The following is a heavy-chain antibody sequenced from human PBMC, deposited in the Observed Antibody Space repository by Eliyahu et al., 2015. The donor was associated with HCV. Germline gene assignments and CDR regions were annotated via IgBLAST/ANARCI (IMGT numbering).Heavy chain of an antibody. D-gene: IGHD2-15*01. CDR1: GGXISSSTYY. V-gene: IGHV4-39*01. Sequence: QLQLQESGPGLVKPSXTLSLTCTVSGGXISSSTYYXGWIRQPPGKGLEWIGSIYYSGSTYFNPSLKSRVTISVDTSKNQFSLKLSSVTAADTAVYYCARGSGRDYIVVLVAGHYFDNWGQGTLVTVSS. J-gene: IGHJ4*02. CDR2: IYYSGST. CDR3: ARGSGRDYIVVLVAGHYFDN.